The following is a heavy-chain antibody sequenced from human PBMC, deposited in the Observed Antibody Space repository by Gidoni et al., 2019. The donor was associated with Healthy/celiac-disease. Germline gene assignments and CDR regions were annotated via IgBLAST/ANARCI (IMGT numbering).Heavy chain of an antibody. CDR3: ARAGIQWFGELSGVYWFDP. Sequence: QVQLQQWGAGLLKPSETLSLTCAVYGGSFSGYYWSWIRQPPGKGLEWIGEINHSGSTNYNPSLKSRVTISVDTSKNQFSLKLSSVTAADTAVYYCARAGIQWFGELSGVYWFDPWGQGTLVTVSS. CDR2: INHSGST. CDR1: GGSFSGYY. D-gene: IGHD3-10*01. V-gene: IGHV4-34*01. J-gene: IGHJ5*02.